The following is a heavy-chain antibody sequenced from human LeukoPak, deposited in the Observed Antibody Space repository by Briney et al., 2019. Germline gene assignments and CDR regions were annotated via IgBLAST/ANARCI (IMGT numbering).Heavy chain of an antibody. J-gene: IGHJ4*02. CDR3: ARRIGSGSYYKPCFDY. CDR2: IYHSGST. CDR1: GYSISSGYY. V-gene: IGHV4-38-2*01. Sequence: SEALSLTCAVSGYSISSGYYWGWIRQPPGKGLEWIGSIYHSGSTYYNPSLKSRVTISVDTSKNQFSLKLSSVTAADTAVYYCARRIGSGSYYKPCFDYWGQGTLVTVSS. D-gene: IGHD3-10*01.